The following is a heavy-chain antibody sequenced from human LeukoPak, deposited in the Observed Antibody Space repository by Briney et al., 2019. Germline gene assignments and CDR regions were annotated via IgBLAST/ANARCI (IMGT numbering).Heavy chain of an antibody. CDR1: GGTFSSYA. CDR2: IIHIFGTA. J-gene: IGHJ4*02. Sequence: GSSVKVSCKASGGTFSSYAISWVRQGPGQGLEWMGGIIHIFGTANYAQKFQGRVTITADESKSTAYMELSSLRSEDTAVYYCARNYDSSGYYYGGYWGQGTLVTVSS. V-gene: IGHV1-69*01. CDR3: ARNYDSSGYYYGGY. D-gene: IGHD3-22*01.